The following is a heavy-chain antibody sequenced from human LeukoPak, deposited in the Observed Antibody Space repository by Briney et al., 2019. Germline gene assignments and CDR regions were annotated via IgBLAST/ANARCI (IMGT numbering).Heavy chain of an antibody. Sequence: ASVKVSCKASGYTFTGYYMHWVRQAPGQGLEWMGWMNPNSGNTGYAQKFQGRVTITRNTSISTAYMELSSLRSEDTAVYYCARSPEYYYDSSGYIVWFDPWGQGTLVTVSS. CDR3: ARSPEYYYDSSGYIVWFDP. D-gene: IGHD3-22*01. CDR1: GYTFTGYY. CDR2: MNPNSGNT. V-gene: IGHV1-8*03. J-gene: IGHJ5*02.